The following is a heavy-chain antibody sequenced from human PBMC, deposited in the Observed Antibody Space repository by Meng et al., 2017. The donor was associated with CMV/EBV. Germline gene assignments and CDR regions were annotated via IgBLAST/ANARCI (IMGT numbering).Heavy chain of an antibody. D-gene: IGHD1-26*01. V-gene: IGHV3-15*01. CDR1: GFTFSNAW. CDR3: TTDPAEWELPFDY. J-gene: IGHJ4*02. CDR2: IKGKTDGGTT. Sequence: GESLKISCAASGFTFSNAWMSWVRQAPGKGLEWVGRIKGKTDGGTTDYAAPVKGRFTISRDDSKNTLYLQMNSLKTEDTAVYYCTTDPAEWELPFDYWGQGTLVTVSS.